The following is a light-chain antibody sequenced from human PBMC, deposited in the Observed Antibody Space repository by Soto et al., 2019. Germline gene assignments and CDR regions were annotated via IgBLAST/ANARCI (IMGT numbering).Light chain of an antibody. CDR2: PIS. J-gene: IGKJ2*01. V-gene: IGKV1-39*01. CDR3: QQSYSTPYT. Sequence: IQMTQSPSSLSASVGDRVTITCRASQRIGTYLNWYQQRPGKAPKLLISPISTLQRGVPSRFSGSGSGTDFTLTITGLQPEEFATYYCQQSYSTPYTFGQVTKLEIK. CDR1: QRIGTY.